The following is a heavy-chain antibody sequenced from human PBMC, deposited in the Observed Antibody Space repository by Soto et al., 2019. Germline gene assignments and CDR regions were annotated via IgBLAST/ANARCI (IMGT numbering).Heavy chain of an antibody. CDR2: IYWSGDE. J-gene: IGHJ3*02. Sequence: QGTLKESGPTPVKPTQTLTLTCSFSGFSLSTSGVGVGWIRQSPGKALEWLALIYWSGDEHYRPSLRSRLSIFKDTSKYRVVLIMTDMAPVDTATYFCARGLATLPVSAFDIWGQGTMVTVSS. D-gene: IGHD6-6*01. CDR3: ARGLATLPVSAFDI. CDR1: GFSLSTSGVG. V-gene: IGHV2-5*01.